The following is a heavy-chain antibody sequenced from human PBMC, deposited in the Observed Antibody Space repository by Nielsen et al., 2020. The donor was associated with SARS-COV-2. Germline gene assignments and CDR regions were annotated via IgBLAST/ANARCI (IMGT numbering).Heavy chain of an antibody. CDR1: GCSISSGGYY. V-gene: IGHV4-31*03. CDR3: ARESSGYDHYNYGMDV. D-gene: IGHD5-12*01. J-gene: IGHJ6*02. CDR2: IYFSGRT. Sequence: TLSLTCTVSGCSISSGGYYWSWIRHHPGKGLVWIGYIYFSGRTCYNPSLKSRVTISVDTSKNQSSLSLRSVTAADTAVYYCARESSGYDHYNYGMDVWGQGTTVTVSS.